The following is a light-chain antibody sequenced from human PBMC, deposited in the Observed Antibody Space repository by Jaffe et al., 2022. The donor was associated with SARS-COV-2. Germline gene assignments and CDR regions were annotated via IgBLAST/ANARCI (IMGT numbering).Light chain of an antibody. CDR1: SSDVDAYDY. Sequence: QSALTQPRSVSGSPGQSVTISCTGSSSDVDAYDYVSWYQQCPGKAPKVIIYDVTKRPSGVPDRFSGSKSGDTASLTISGLQTEDEADYYCSSYAGNYLFVFGTGTTLTVL. J-gene: IGLJ1*01. CDR2: DVT. CDR3: SSYAGNYLFV. V-gene: IGLV2-11*01.